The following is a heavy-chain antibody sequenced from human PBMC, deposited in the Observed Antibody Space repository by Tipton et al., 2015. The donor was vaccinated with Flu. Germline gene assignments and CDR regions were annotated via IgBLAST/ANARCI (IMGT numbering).Heavy chain of an antibody. CDR3: ARDSRFSFGYDYYYGMDV. V-gene: IGHV4-4*07. Sequence: TLSLTCTVSGDYITSYYWSWIRQPAGKGLEWIGRIYTGGSTNYNPSLKSRVTMSVDTSKSQLSLNLTSVTAADTAVYYCARDSRFSFGYDYYYGMDVWGQGTTVTVS. CDR1: GDYITSYY. J-gene: IGHJ6*02. D-gene: IGHD5-18*01. CDR2: IYTGGST.